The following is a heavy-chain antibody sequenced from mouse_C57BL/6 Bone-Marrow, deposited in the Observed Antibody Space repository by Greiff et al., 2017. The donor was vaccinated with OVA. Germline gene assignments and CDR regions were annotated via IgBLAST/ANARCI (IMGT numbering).Heavy chain of an antibody. D-gene: IGHD4-1*01. J-gene: IGHJ3*01. CDR3: ARMGRAY. CDR1: GYSITSGYY. Sequence: EESGPGLVKPSQSLSLTCSVTGYSITSGYYWNWIRQFPGNKLEWMGYISYDGSNNYNPSLKNRISITRDTSKNQFFLKLNSVTTEDTATYYCARMGRAYWGQGTLVTVSA. CDR2: ISYDGSN. V-gene: IGHV3-6*01.